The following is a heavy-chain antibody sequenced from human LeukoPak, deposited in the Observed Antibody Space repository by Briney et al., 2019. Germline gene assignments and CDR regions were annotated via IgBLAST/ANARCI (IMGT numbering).Heavy chain of an antibody. Sequence: RASVKVSCKASGYTFTSYDINWVRQATGQGLEWMGWMNPNSGNTGYAQKFQGRVTMTRNTSISTAYMELSSLRSEDTAVYYCARGDYYGSGSYAYAFDIWGQGTMVTVSS. D-gene: IGHD3-10*01. CDR3: ARGDYYGSGSYAYAFDI. J-gene: IGHJ3*02. CDR2: MNPNSGNT. V-gene: IGHV1-8*01. CDR1: GYTFTSYD.